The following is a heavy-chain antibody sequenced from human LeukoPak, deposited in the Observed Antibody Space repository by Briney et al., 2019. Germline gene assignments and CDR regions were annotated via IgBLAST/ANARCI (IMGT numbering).Heavy chain of an antibody. CDR1: GYTFTDYY. CDR3: AKCGDFIAASYNWFDP. V-gene: IGHV1-2*06. CDR2: INPNSGGT. J-gene: IGHJ5*02. Sequence: ASVKVSCKASGYTFTDYYMHWVRQAPGQGLEWMGRINPNSGGTKYAQKFQGRVAMTRDTSISTAYMELNRLTSDDTAVYYCAKCGDFIAASYNWFDPWGPGTLVTVSS. D-gene: IGHD6-13*01.